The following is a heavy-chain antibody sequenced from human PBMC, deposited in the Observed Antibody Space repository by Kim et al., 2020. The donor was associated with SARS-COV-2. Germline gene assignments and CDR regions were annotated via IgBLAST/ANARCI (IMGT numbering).Heavy chain of an antibody. Sequence: GGSLRLSCAASGFTFDDYAMHWVRQAPGKGLEWVSGISWNSGSIGYADSVKGRFTISRDNAKNSLYLQMNSLRAEDTALYYCAKDMPRYCSGTSCYSAYYGLDVWGQGTPVTVSS. CDR2: ISWNSGSI. CDR1: GFTFDDYA. J-gene: IGHJ6*02. V-gene: IGHV3-9*01. D-gene: IGHD2-2*01. CDR3: AKDMPRYCSGTSCYSAYYGLDV.